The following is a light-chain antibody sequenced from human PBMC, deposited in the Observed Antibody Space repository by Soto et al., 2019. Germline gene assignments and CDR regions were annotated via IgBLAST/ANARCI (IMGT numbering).Light chain of an antibody. CDR2: EVT. V-gene: IGLV2-18*01. J-gene: IGLJ3*02. Sequence: SALTQPPSVSGSPGQSVTISCTGTSSDFGNYDHVSWYQQPPGTAPKLLIYEVTNRPSGVPDRFSGSKSGNTASLTISGLQAEDESEYYCSLKTNSATRVFGGGTQLTVL. CDR1: SSDFGNYDH. CDR3: SLKTNSATRV.